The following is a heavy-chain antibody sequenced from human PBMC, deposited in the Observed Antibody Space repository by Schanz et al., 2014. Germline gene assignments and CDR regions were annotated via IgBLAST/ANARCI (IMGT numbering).Heavy chain of an antibody. CDR3: ARDPQYYYGSGRGY. Sequence: QVQLVQSGAEVQKPGASVMLSCKTSGYSFNLFGVSWVRQAPGQGLEWMGWISAYNGNMNYAPKFQGRVTMTTDKSTSTAYMELSSLRSEDTAVYYCARDPQYYYGSGRGYWGQGTLVTVST. CDR2: ISAYNGNM. J-gene: IGHJ4*02. D-gene: IGHD3-10*01. V-gene: IGHV1-18*04. CDR1: GYSFNLFG.